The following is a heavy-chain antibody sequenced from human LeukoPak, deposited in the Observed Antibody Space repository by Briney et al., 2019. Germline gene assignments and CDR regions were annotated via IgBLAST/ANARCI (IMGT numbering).Heavy chain of an antibody. D-gene: IGHD4-23*01. CDR2: INSDGSST. V-gene: IGHV3-74*01. CDR3: AREVGNGDYADY. Sequence: GGSLRLSCAASGFTFNSYWMHWVRQAPGKGLVWVSRINSDGSSTSYADSVKGRFTISRDNAKNTLYLQMNSLRAEDTAVYYCAREVGNGDYADYWGQGTLVTVSS. J-gene: IGHJ4*02. CDR1: GFTFNSYW.